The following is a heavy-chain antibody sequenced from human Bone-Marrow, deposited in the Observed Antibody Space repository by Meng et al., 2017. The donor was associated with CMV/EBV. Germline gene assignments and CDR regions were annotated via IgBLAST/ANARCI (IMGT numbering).Heavy chain of an antibody. V-gene: IGHV1-2*02. D-gene: IGHD1-26*01. Sequence: GGSLRLSCAASGYTFTGYYMHWVRQAPGQGLEWMGWINPNSGGTNYAQKFQGRVTMTRDTSISTAYMELSRLRSDDTAVYYCARGLLGATRLHWGQGTLVTVSS. CDR3: ARGLLGATRLH. J-gene: IGHJ4*02. CDR1: GYTFTGYY. CDR2: INPNSGGT.